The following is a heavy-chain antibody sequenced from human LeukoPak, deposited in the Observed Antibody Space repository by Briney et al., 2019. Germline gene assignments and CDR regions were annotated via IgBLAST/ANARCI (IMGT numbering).Heavy chain of an antibody. V-gene: IGHV3-23*01. CDR3: AKDRAIFGVAPSYFDY. CDR1: GFTVSSYA. D-gene: IGHD3-3*01. CDR2: ISGSGGST. Sequence: PGGSLRLSCVAYGFTVSSYAVSWVSQAPGKGLEWVSAISGSGGSTYYADSVKGRFTISRDNSKNPLYLQMNSLRAEDTAVYYCAKDRAIFGVAPSYFDYWGQGTLVTVSS. J-gene: IGHJ4*02.